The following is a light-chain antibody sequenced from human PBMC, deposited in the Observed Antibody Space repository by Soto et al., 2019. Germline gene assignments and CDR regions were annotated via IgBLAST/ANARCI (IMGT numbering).Light chain of an antibody. Sequence: QSALTQPAPVSGSPGQSITISCTGTSSDVGGYNYVSWYQQHPGKAPKLMIYEVSDRPSGVSNRFSGSKSGNTASLTISGLQTEDEADYYCSSYTSSITLVFGGGTKVTVL. V-gene: IGLV2-14*01. CDR3: SSYTSSITLV. CDR2: EVS. J-gene: IGLJ2*01. CDR1: SSDVGGYNY.